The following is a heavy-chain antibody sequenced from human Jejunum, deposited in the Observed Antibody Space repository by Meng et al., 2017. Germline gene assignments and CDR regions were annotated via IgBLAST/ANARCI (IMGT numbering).Heavy chain of an antibody. J-gene: IGHJ4*02. V-gene: IGHV3-23*01. CDR3: LKGGWGSTFDD. Sequence: GGSLRLSCAASGFDFSSVAMTWVRQAPGKGLEWVAGISNSGGQTYDAGSVKGRFSISRDNSKNTLYLQMNNLRREDMAIYYCLKGGWGSTFDDWGLGTLVTVSS. CDR1: GFDFSSVA. CDR2: ISNSGGQT. D-gene: IGHD3-16*01.